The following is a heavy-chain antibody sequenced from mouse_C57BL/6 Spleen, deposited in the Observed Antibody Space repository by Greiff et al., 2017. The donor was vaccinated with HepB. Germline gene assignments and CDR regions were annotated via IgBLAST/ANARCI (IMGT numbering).Heavy chain of an antibody. J-gene: IGHJ3*01. V-gene: IGHV1-69*01. CDR1: GYTFTRYW. CDR2: IDPSDSYT. D-gene: IGHD1-1*01. CDR3: ANYYGSSFRSFAY. Sequence: QVQLKQPGAELVMPGASVKLSCKASGYTFTRYWMHWVKQRPGQGLEWIGEIDPSDSYTNYNPKFKGRATLTVDKSSSTAYRQLSSLTSEASAVYYCANYYGSSFRSFAYWGQGTLVTVSA.